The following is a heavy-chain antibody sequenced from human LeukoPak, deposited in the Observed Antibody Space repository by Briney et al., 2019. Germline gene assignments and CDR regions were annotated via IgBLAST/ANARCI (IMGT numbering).Heavy chain of an antibody. J-gene: IGHJ4*02. Sequence: GGSLRLSCAASGFTVSSNYMSWVRQAPGKGLEWVAVIYSRDSTYYADSVKGRFAISRDNTKNTLNLQMNSLRVEDTAVYYCARDEEGYCSGGSCYPRWLDWGQGTLVTVSS. V-gene: IGHV3-66*01. CDR1: GFTVSSNY. CDR2: IYSRDST. CDR3: ARDEEGYCSGGSCYPRWLD. D-gene: IGHD2-15*01.